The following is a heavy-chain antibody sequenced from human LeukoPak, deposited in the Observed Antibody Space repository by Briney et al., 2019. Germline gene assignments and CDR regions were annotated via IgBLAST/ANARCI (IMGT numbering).Heavy chain of an antibody. V-gene: IGHV6-1*01. Sequence: SQTLSLTCAISGDSVSSNSAAWNWIRQSPSRGLEWLGRTYYRSKWYNDYAVSVKSRITINPDTSKNPYSLQLNSVTPEGAAVSAGARGGQGSFGEFPYYFDYWGQGTLVTVSS. CDR2: TYYRSKWYN. CDR1: GDSVSSNSAA. J-gene: IGHJ4*02. D-gene: IGHD3-10*01. CDR3: ARGGQGSFGEFPYYFDY.